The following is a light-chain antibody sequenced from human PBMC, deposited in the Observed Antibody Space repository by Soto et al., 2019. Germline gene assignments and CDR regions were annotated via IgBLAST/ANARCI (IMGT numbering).Light chain of an antibody. J-gene: IGKJ4*01. CDR2: GAS. V-gene: IGKV3-15*01. Sequence: EIVMTQSPATLSASPGERATLSCRASQSVSSNLDWYQQKPGQAPRLLIYGASTRPTGIPARFSGSASGTELTLTSSSLQSEGVAVYYCQQYNNSLTFGGGTKVEIK. CDR1: QSVSSN. CDR3: QQYNNSLT.